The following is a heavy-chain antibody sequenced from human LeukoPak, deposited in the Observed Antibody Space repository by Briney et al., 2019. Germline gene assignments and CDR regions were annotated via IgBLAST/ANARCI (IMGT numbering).Heavy chain of an antibody. CDR2: ISGSGGST. D-gene: IGHD1-1*01. J-gene: IGHJ4*02. CDR3: ATGTGFQPLDY. CDR1: GFTFSSYA. V-gene: IGHV3-23*01. Sequence: GGSLGLSCAASGFTFSSYAMSWVRQAPGKGLEWVSAISGSGGSTYYADSVKGRFTISRDNSKNTLYLQMNSLRAEDTAVYYCATGTGFQPLDYWGQGTLVTVSS.